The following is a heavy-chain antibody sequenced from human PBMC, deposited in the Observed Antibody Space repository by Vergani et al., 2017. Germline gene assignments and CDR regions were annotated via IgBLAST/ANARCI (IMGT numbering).Heavy chain of an antibody. CDR3: AREFDYYDSSGYFFDY. Sequence: KESGPALVKPTQTLTLTCTFSGFSLSTSGMRVSWIRQPPGKGLEWIGSIYYSGSTYYNPSLKSRVTISVDTSKNQFSLKLSSVTAADTAVYYCAREFDYYDSSGYFFDYWGQGTLVTVSS. J-gene: IGHJ4*02. CDR1: GFSLSTSGMR. V-gene: IGHV4-39*07. D-gene: IGHD3-22*01. CDR2: IYYSGST.